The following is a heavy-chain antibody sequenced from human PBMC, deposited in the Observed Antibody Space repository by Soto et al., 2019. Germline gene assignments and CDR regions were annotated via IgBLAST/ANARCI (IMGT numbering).Heavy chain of an antibody. V-gene: IGHV4-59*01. CDR1: GGSISSYY. Sequence: SETLSLTCTVSGGSISSYYWSWIRQPPGKGLEWIGYIYYSGSTNYNPSLKSRVTISIDTSKNQFSLKLSSVTAADTAVYYCAREGVSSSWYYYYVMDVWGQRTTVTVSS. J-gene: IGHJ6*02. D-gene: IGHD6-13*01. CDR3: AREGVSSSWYYYYVMDV. CDR2: IYYSGST.